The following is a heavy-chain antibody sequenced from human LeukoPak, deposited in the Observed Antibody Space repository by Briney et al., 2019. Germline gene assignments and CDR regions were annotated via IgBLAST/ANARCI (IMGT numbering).Heavy chain of an antibody. Sequence: GGSLRLSCAASGFTFSSYSMNWVRQAPGKGLEWVSSISSSSSYIYYADSVKGRFTISRDNAKNSLYLQMNSLRAEDTAVYYCARDPTRYSSSWYIGYWGQGTLVTVSS. CDR1: GFTFSSYS. CDR2: ISSSSSYI. D-gene: IGHD6-13*01. CDR3: ARDPTRYSSSWYIGY. J-gene: IGHJ4*02. V-gene: IGHV3-21*01.